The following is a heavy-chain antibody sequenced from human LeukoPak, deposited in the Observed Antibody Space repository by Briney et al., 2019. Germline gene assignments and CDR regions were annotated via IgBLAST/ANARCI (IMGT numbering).Heavy chain of an antibody. CDR1: GGSIRSSYYY. V-gene: IGHV4-39*01. CDR2: IYDSGST. J-gene: IGHJ4*02. CDR3: ARHPSGGYSPFDY. D-gene: IGHD6-13*01. Sequence: NPSETLSLTCTVSGGSIRSSYYYWGWIRQPPGKGLEWIGSIYDSGSTYYNPSLKSRVTISVDTSKNQFSLKLNSVTAADTAVYYCARHPSGGYSPFDYWGQGTLVTVSS.